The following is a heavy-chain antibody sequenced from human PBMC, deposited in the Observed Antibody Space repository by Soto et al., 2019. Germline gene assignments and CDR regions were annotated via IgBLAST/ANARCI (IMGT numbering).Heavy chain of an antibody. Sequence: EVQLVESGGGLVQPGGSLRLTCAASGFTLSRNWMSWVRQAPGKGLEWVANVKEDGSDKYYMDSVKGRFTISRDNAKNPLFLQMNSLRAEDTAVYYWAGGGGNFDQWGQGTLVTVSS. J-gene: IGHJ4*02. V-gene: IGHV3-7*04. CDR2: VKEDGSDK. CDR3: AGGGGNFDQ. D-gene: IGHD3-16*01. CDR1: GFTLSRNW.